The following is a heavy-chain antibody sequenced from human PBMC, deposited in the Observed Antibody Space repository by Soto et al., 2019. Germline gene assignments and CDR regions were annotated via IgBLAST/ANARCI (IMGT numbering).Heavy chain of an antibody. J-gene: IGHJ4*02. CDR3: ARDPAAAGLPLDGV. CDR2: IYSGGST. D-gene: IGHD6-13*01. Sequence: GGSLRLSCAASGFTVSSNYMSWVRQAPGKGLEWVSVIYSGGSTYYADSVKGRFTISRDNSKNTLYLQMNSLRAEDTAVYYCARDPAAAGLPLDGVWGQGTLVTVSS. CDR1: GFTVSSNY. V-gene: IGHV3-66*01.